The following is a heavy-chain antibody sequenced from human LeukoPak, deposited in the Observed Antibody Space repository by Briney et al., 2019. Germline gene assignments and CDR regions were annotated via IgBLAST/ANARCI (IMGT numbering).Heavy chain of an antibody. V-gene: IGHV3-30*18. Sequence: GGSLRLSCAASGFTFSSYGMHWVRQAPGKGLEWVAVISYDGSNKYYADSVKGRFTISRDNSKNTLYLQMNSLRAEDTAVYYCAKRGYDSSGSFDYWGQGTLVTVSS. CDR2: ISYDGSNK. CDR1: GFTFSSYG. CDR3: AKRGYDSSGSFDY. J-gene: IGHJ4*02. D-gene: IGHD3-22*01.